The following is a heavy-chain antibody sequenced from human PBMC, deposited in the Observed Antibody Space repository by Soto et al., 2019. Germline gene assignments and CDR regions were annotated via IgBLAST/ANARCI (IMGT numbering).Heavy chain of an antibody. CDR3: ARAIRAKTSPYYFDY. D-gene: IGHD1-7*01. V-gene: IGHV4-34*01. CDR1: GGSFSGYY. CDR2: INHSGST. Sequence: SETLSLTCAVYGGSFSGYYWSWIRQPPGKGLEWIGEINHSGSTNYNPSLKSRVTISVDTSKNQFSLKLSSVTAADTAVYYCARAIRAKTSPYYFDYWGQGTLVTVSS. J-gene: IGHJ4*02.